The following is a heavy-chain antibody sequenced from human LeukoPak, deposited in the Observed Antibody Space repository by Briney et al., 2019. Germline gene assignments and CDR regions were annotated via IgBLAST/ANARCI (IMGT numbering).Heavy chain of an antibody. CDR2: INHSGNT. V-gene: IGHV4-34*01. Sequence: SETLSLTCAVYGGSFSGYYWSWIRQPPGEGLEWIGEINHSGNTNSNPSLKSRVTMSVDTSKNQFSLKLSSLTAADTAMYYCARREPHGDYGGKIRYYYYMDVWGKGTTITISS. J-gene: IGHJ6*03. D-gene: IGHD4-23*01. CDR3: ARREPHGDYGGKIRYYYYMDV. CDR1: GGSFSGYY.